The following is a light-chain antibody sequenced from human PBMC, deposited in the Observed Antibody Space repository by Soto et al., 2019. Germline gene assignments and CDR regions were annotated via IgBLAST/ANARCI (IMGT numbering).Light chain of an antibody. CDR2: DAS. V-gene: IGKV3-11*01. Sequence: EIVLTQSPATLSLSPGERATLSCRASQSVSSYLAWYQQKPGQAPRLLIYDASNRATGIPARFRGSGSGTDFTLTISSLEPEDFAVYYCQQRSNWYTFGQGTKVEIK. CDR1: QSVSSY. J-gene: IGKJ2*01. CDR3: QQRSNWYT.